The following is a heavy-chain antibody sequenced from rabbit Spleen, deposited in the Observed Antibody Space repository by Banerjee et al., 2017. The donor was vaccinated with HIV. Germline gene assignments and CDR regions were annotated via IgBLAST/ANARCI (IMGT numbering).Heavy chain of an antibody. CDR1: GFDFSSNA. V-gene: IGHV1S45*01. CDR3: ARDTGSSFSSYGMDL. J-gene: IGHJ6*01. CDR2: IEVVGSSSSDFT. Sequence: QEQLVESGGGLVQPEGSLTLTCKASGFDFSSNAMCWVRQAPGKGLEWIACIEVVGSSSSDFTYSATWAKGRFTISKTSSTTVTLQMTSLTAADTATYFCARDTGSSFSSYGMDLWGPGLVTVS. D-gene: IGHD8-1*01.